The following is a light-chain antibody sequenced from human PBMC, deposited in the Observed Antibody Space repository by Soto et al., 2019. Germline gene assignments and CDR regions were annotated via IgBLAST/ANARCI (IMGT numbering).Light chain of an antibody. CDR3: QQYGSSPLT. V-gene: IGKV3-20*01. Sequence: EIVLTQSPGTLSLSPGERATLSCRASQSVSSSSLAWYQHQPGQAPRLLVYGASSRATGIPDRFSGSGSGTDFTLTISSLEPEDFALYYCQQYGSSPLTFGQGTKVDIK. CDR1: QSVSSSS. J-gene: IGKJ1*01. CDR2: GAS.